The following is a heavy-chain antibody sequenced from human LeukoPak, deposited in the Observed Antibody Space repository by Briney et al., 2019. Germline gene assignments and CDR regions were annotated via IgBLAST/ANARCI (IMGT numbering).Heavy chain of an antibody. V-gene: IGHV6-1*01. CDR2: TYHMSRWIH. Sequence: SQTLSLTCPISGDSVSNSISTWVWIRQSPSGGLEGLGWTYHMSRWIHDYADDVRSPIVIDADTSNIPFSLLLKSVRPDGTALYDCARRGDGTYYFYYSGEGALGTVSS. CDR3: ARRGDGTYYFYY. J-gene: IGHJ4*02. D-gene: IGHD1-14*01. CDR1: GDSVSNSIST.